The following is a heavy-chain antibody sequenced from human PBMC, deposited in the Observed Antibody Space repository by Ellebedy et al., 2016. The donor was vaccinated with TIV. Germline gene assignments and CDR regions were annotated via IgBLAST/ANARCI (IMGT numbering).Heavy chain of an antibody. CDR1: LGSIGSHY. J-gene: IGHJ4*02. D-gene: IGHD3-3*01. CDR2: IYYTGST. CDR3: AREFRYDFWRGPLDH. Sequence: SETLSLXXTVSLGSIGSHYWTWIRQPPGKGLEWIGNIYYTGSTSYSPSLTGRVTISIDTPKNQFSLKVTSVTAADTAVYYCAREFRYDFWRGPLDHWGQGTTVTVSS. V-gene: IGHV4-59*11.